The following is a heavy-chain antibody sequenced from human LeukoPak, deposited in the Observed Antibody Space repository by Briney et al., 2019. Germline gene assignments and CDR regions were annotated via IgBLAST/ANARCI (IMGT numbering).Heavy chain of an antibody. CDR2: ISGTGGST. J-gene: IGHJ4*02. Sequence: GGSLRLSCAASGFTFSNSAMSWVREAPGKGLEWVSTISGTGGSTYFADSVKGRFSISRDNSENTLYLQMNSLRADDTAVYYCAHRYGDYWGQGTRVTVSS. CDR1: GFTFSNSA. CDR3: AHRYGDY. D-gene: IGHD4-17*01. V-gene: IGHV3-23*01.